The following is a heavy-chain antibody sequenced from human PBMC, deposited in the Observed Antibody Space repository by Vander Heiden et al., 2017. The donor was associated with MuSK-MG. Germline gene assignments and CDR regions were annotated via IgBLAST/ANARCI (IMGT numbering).Heavy chain of an antibody. CDR2: IYPGDSDT. V-gene: IGHV5-51*01. CDR1: GYSFTSYW. Sequence: EVQLVQSGAEVKKPGESLKIYCKGSGYSFTSYWIGWVRQMPGKGPEWMGIIYPGDSDTRYSPSLQGQVTFSADKSISTAYVQWSSMKASDTAMYYCARQSGDQAFDIWGQGTMVTVSS. CDR3: ARQSGDQAFDI. J-gene: IGHJ3*02. D-gene: IGHD7-27*01.